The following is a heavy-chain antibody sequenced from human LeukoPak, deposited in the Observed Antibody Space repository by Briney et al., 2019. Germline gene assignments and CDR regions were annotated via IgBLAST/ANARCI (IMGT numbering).Heavy chain of an antibody. V-gene: IGHV4-34*01. J-gene: IGHJ4*02. Sequence: SETLSLTCAVSGVSFNNYYWSWVRQTPGKGLEWIGEINHSGYTNDSPSLKSRVTLSIDTSRKQFSLNLRSVTVAGTGIYYCTRMTTGHDYWGQGTLVTVSS. CDR1: GVSFNNYY. CDR2: INHSGYT. CDR3: TRMTTGHDY. D-gene: IGHD4-17*01.